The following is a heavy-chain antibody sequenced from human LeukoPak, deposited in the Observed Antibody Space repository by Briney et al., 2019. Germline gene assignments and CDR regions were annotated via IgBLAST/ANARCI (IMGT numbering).Heavy chain of an antibody. Sequence: GGSLRLSCAASGFTISNYWMSWVRQAPEKGLEWVANIKEDGSEKFYLDSAKGRFTISRDNAKNSLYLQMNSLRAEDRAVYYCAREARGGATALDLWGQGTLVTVSS. J-gene: IGHJ5*02. V-gene: IGHV3-7*04. CDR1: GFTISNYW. CDR3: AREARGGATALDL. D-gene: IGHD1-26*01. CDR2: IKEDGSEK.